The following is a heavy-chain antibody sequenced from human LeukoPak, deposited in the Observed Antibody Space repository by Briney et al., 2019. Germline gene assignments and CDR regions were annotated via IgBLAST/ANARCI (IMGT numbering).Heavy chain of an antibody. CDR1: GFTFSSYG. CDR3: ARDHGSSGYYLDAFDI. Sequence: GRSLTLSCAASGFTFSSYGMHWLRQAPGKGLEWVAVIWDDGSNKYHADSVKGRFSISRDNSKNTLYLQMNSLRADDTAVYYCARDHGSSGYYLDAFDIWGQGTMVTVSS. V-gene: IGHV3-33*01. J-gene: IGHJ3*02. CDR2: IWDDGSNK. D-gene: IGHD3-22*01.